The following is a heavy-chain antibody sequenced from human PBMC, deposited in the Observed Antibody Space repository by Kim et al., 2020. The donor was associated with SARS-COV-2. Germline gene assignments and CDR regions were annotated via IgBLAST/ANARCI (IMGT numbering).Heavy chain of an antibody. J-gene: IGHJ6*02. V-gene: IGHV3-30*02. D-gene: IGHD6-19*01. Sequence: FTISRDNSKNTLYLQMNSLRAEDTAVYYCAKDIRWAVAGNDNYYYYGMDVWGQGTTVTVSS. CDR3: AKDIRWAVAGNDNYYYYGMDV.